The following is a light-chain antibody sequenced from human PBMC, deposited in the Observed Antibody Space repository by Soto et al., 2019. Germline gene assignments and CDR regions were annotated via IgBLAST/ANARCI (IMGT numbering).Light chain of an antibody. CDR1: QSVSSSY. CDR3: QQYGSSPPIT. V-gene: IGKV3-20*01. CDR2: GAS. J-gene: IGKJ5*01. Sequence: EIVLTQSPGTLSLSPWEIATLSCRASQSVSSSYLAWYQQKPGQAPRLLIHGASSRATGIPDRFSGSGSGTDFTLTISRLEPEDFAVYYCQQYGSSPPITFGQGTRLEIK.